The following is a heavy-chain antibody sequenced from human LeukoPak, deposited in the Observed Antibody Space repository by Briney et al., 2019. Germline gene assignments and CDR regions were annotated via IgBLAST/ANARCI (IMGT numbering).Heavy chain of an antibody. J-gene: IGHJ4*02. D-gene: IGHD2-2*02. CDR3: ARGDIVIAPATIPFFDY. V-gene: IGHV3-21*01. Sequence: PGGSLRLSCAASGFTVSSNYMSWVRQAPGKGLEWVSSISSSSTYMYYTDSVRGRFTISRDNTENSLYLQMNSLRAEDTAVYYCARGDIVIAPATIPFFDYWGQGTLVTVSS. CDR1: GFTVSSNY. CDR2: ISSSSTYM.